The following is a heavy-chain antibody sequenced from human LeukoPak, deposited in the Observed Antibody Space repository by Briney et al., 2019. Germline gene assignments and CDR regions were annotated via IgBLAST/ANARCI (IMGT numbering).Heavy chain of an antibody. CDR3: ARVLPCEGIAVAGTPPFDY. Sequence: ASVKVSCKASGYTFTSYGISWVRQAPGQGLEWMGWISAYNGNTNYAQKLQGRVTMTTDTSTSTAYMELRSLRSDDTAVYYCARVLPCEGIAVAGTPPFDYWGQGTLVTVSS. V-gene: IGHV1-18*01. CDR2: ISAYNGNT. D-gene: IGHD6-19*01. CDR1: GYTFTSYG. J-gene: IGHJ4*02.